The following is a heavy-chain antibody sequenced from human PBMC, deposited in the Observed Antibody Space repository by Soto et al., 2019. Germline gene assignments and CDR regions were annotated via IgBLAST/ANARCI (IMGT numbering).Heavy chain of an antibody. D-gene: IGHD2-21*01. CDR3: VRSGTARLLRHSWFDT. CDR1: GFTFNTYD. V-gene: IGHV3-21*01. Sequence: EVQLVESGGGLVKPGGSLRLSCAASGFTFNTYDMNWVRQAPGKGLEWVSSITTSSAYIYYADSRKGRITISRDTAKNSLFLQINSLRAEVTAVYYCVRSGTARLLRHSWFDTWGQGTLVSVSS. CDR2: ITTSSAYI. J-gene: IGHJ5*02.